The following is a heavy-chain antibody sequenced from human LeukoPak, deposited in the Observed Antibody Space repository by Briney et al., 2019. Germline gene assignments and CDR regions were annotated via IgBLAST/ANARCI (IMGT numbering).Heavy chain of an antibody. J-gene: IGHJ4*02. CDR2: INPNSGGT. CDR1: AYTFTGYY. Sequence: AASVKVSCKASAYTFTGYYMHWVRQAPGQGLEWMGWINPNSGGTNYAQKFQGRVTMTRDTSISTAYMELSRLRSDDTAVYYCARDSRSRPYSSSFGYWGQGTLVTVSS. CDR3: ARDSRSRPYSSSFGY. D-gene: IGHD6-6*01. V-gene: IGHV1-2*02.